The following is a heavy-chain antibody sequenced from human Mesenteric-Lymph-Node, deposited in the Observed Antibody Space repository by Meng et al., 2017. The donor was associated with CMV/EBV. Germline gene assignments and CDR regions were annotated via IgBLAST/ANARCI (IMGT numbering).Heavy chain of an antibody. D-gene: IGHD3-16*01. J-gene: IGHJ4*02. CDR2: ISSSGSTI. V-gene: IGHV3-48*03. CDR3: TSSWYDPLDH. Sequence: GESLKISCAASGFTFNTYAMTWVRQAPGKGLEWVSYISSSGSTIYYADSVKGRFTISRDNAKNSLFLQMNSLRADDTAIYYCTSSWYDPLDHWGQGTLVTVSS. CDR1: GFTFNTYA.